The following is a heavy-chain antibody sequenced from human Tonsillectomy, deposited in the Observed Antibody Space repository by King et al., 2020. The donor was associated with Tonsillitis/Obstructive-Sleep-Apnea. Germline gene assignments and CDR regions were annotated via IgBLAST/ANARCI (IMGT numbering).Heavy chain of an antibody. D-gene: IGHD4-17*01. CDR3: ASTPLQVSTVTPLYSYYMDV. J-gene: IGHJ6*03. CDR1: GGTFSSYA. V-gene: IGHV1-69*01. CDR2: IIPIFGTA. Sequence: QLVQSGAEVKKPGSSVKVSCKASGGTFSSYAISWVRQAPGQGLEWMGGIIPIFGTANYAQKFQGRVTITADESTSTAYMELSSLRSEDTAVYYCASTPLQVSTVTPLYSYYMDVWGKGTTVTVSS.